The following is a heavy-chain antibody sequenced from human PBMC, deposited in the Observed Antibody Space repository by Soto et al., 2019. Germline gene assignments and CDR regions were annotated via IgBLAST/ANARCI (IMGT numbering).Heavy chain of an antibody. CDR1: GESISSGDHY. V-gene: IGHV4-30-4*01. CDR3: ARDAGYCNSVSCYPYNMDV. D-gene: IGHD2-15*01. Sequence: SLTCTVSGESISSGDHYWSWVRQSPGEGLEWIGFIYYSGNTYYNPSLKSRVSMSVDTSNNQFSLKLNSVTAADTAVYYCARDAGYCNSVSCYPYNMDVWGQGTTVTVSS. CDR2: IYYSGNT. J-gene: IGHJ6*02.